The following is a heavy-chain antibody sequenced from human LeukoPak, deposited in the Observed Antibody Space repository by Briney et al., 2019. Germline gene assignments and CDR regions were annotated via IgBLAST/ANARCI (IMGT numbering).Heavy chain of an antibody. V-gene: IGHV3-73*01. J-gene: IGHJ4*02. CDR3: KGSLGY. CDR1: GFAFSASA. Sequence: GGSLRLSCAASGFAFSASAMHWVRQASGKGLEWVGRIRSKANYYATAYAASVKGRFTISRDGSKNTAYLQMNSLKTEDTAVYYCKGSLGYWGQGTLVAVSS. CDR2: IRSKANYYAT.